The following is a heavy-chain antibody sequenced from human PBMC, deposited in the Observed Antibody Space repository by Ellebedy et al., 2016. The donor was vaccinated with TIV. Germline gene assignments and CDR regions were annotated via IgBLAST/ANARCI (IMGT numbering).Heavy chain of an antibody. V-gene: IGHV3-7*01. J-gene: IGHJ5*02. CDR1: GFNFRSYW. CDR3: ARRASYGDYAVQVNPWFDP. D-gene: IGHD4-17*01. Sequence: GGSLRLSCAASGFNFRSYWMTWVRQAPGKGLEWVAKIRQEGDEIYYVESVKGRFTISRDNAKNSLFLQMKGLRVEDTAVYYCARRASYGDYAVQVNPWFDPWGQGTLVTVSS. CDR2: IRQEGDEI.